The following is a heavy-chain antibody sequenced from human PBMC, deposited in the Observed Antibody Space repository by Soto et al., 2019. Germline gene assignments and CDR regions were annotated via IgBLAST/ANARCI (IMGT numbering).Heavy chain of an antibody. CDR1: GGTFSSYA. V-gene: IGHV1-69*12. D-gene: IGHD2-8*01. Sequence: QVQLVQSGAEVKKPGYSVKVSCKASGGTFSSYAISWVRQAPGQGLEWMGGIIPIFGTADYAQKFQGRVTITADESTSTAYMELSSMRSEDTAVYYYACTVSNYYYYGMDVWGQGTTVTVSS. CDR2: IIPIFGTA. J-gene: IGHJ6*02. CDR3: ACTVSNYYYYGMDV.